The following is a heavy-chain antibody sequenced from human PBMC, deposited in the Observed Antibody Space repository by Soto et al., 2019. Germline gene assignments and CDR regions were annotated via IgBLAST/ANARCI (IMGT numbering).Heavy chain of an antibody. CDR3: ARDLLTHLGAYSSSWASHYYGMDV. CDR1: GYTFTGYY. Sequence: ASVKVSCKASGYTFTGYYMHWVRQAPGQGLEWMGWINPNSGGTNYAQKFQGWVTMTRDTSISTAYMELSRLRSDDTAVYYCARDLLTHLGAYSSSWASHYYGMDVWGQGTTVTVSS. CDR2: INPNSGGT. J-gene: IGHJ6*02. V-gene: IGHV1-2*04. D-gene: IGHD6-13*01.